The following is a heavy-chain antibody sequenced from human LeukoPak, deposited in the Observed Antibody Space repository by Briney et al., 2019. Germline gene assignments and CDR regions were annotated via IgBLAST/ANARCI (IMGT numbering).Heavy chain of an antibody. CDR3: AREVFEGQRQSDAFDV. V-gene: IGHV3-74*01. J-gene: IGHJ3*01. D-gene: IGHD6-25*01. Sequence: GGSLRLSCAASGFTFSSHWMHWVRQAPGEGLVWVSRVNGPGDWTHYADSVRGRFIISRDNAENTISLQMNNLRAEDAAVYFCAREVFEGQRQSDAFDVWGQGTMVTVSS. CDR2: VNGPGDWT. CDR1: GFTFSSHW.